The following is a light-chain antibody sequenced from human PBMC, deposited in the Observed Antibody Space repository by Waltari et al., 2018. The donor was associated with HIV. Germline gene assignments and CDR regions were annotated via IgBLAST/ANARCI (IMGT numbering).Light chain of an antibody. J-gene: IGLJ2*01. V-gene: IGLV3-21*02. CDR3: QVWDSSSDCV. CDR1: NSGNKS. CDR2: DDS. Sequence: YVVTQQPSVSVAPGQTARLACDKENSGNKSGHWYPQKPGQAPVLVVYDDSDRPSAIPERFSGSKSGNTATLIISRVEAGDESDYYCQVWDSSSDCVFGGGTRLTVL.